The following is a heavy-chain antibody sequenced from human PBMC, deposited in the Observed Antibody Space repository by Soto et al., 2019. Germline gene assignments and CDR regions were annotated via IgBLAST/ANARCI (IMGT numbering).Heavy chain of an antibody. CDR3: ARGGAYCSGCSCLYYYYYGMYV. J-gene: IGHJ6*02. D-gene: IGHD2-15*01. V-gene: IGHV5-51*01. Sequence: GESLKISCKGSGYSFTSYWIGWVRQMPGKGLEWMGIIYPGDSDTRYSPSFQGQVTISADKSISTAYLQWSSLKASDTAMYYCARGGAYCSGCSCLYYYYYGMYVWGQVTTFTFSS. CDR2: IYPGDSDT. CDR1: GYSFTSYW.